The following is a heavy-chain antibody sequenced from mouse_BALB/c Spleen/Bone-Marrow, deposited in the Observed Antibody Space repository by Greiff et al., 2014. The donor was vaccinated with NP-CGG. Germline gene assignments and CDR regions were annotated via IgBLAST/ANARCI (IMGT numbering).Heavy chain of an antibody. CDR1: GYAFTNYL. CDR2: INPGSGGT. Sequence: LVESGAELVRPGTSVKVSCKASGYAFTNYLIEWVKQRPGQGLEWIGVINPGSGGTNYNEKFKGKATLTADKSSNTAYMQLSSLTSDDSAVYFCARELGRWYFDVWGAGTTVTVSS. J-gene: IGHJ1*01. V-gene: IGHV1-54*03. CDR3: ARELGRWYFDV. D-gene: IGHD4-1*01.